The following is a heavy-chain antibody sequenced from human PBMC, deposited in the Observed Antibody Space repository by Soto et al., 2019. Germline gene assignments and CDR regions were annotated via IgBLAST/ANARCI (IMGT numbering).Heavy chain of an antibody. D-gene: IGHD1-20*01. J-gene: IGHJ4*02. CDR1: GGSISSYY. V-gene: IGHV4-59*07. CDR3: ARAYNWNDGSFDY. Sequence: PSDTLSLTCTVSGGSISSYYWSWIRQPPGKGLEWIGYIYYSGSTNYNPSLKSRVTISVDTSKNQFSLKLSSVTAADTAVYYCARAYNWNDGSFDYWGQGTLVTVSS. CDR2: IYYSGST.